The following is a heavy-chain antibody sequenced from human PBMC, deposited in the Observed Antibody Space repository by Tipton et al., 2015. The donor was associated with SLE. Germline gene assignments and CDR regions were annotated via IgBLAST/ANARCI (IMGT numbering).Heavy chain of an antibody. V-gene: IGHV3-23*01. CDR2: ISASGGTT. CDR3: AKGEYGGHDYGLDY. D-gene: IGHD5-12*01. CDR1: GFTFSSYA. J-gene: IGHJ4*02. Sequence: SLRLSCVASGFTFSSYAMSWVRQAPGKGLEWVSAISASGGTTYYADSVKGRFTISRDNSKNTLYLQMNSLRAEDTAVYYCAKGEYGGHDYGLDYWGQGALVTVSS.